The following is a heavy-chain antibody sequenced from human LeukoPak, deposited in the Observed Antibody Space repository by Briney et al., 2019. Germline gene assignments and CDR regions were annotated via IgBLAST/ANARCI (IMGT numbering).Heavy chain of an antibody. CDR2: IYYSGST. D-gene: IGHD4-17*01. CDR3: ARGFEDYGDYVWFDP. Sequence: SETLSLTCTVSGGSISSSSYYWGWIRQPPGKGLEWIGSIYYSGSTYYNPSLKSRVTISVDTSKNQFSLKLSSVTAADTAVYYCARGFEDYGDYVWFDPWGQGTLVTVSS. J-gene: IGHJ5*02. CDR1: GGSISSSSYY. V-gene: IGHV4-39*07.